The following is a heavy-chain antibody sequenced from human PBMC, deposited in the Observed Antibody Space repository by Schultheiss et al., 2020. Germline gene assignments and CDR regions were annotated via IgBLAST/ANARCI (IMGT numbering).Heavy chain of an antibody. Sequence: GGSLRLSCAASGFTFSSYAMHWVRQAPGKGLEWVAVISYDGSNKYYADSVKGRFTISRDNSKNTLYLQMNSLRAEDTAVYYCARDQYYDFWSGYYTGYYYYGMDVWGQGTTVNV. D-gene: IGHD3-3*01. CDR2: ISYDGSNK. CDR3: ARDQYYDFWSGYYTGYYYYGMDV. J-gene: IGHJ6*02. CDR1: GFTFSSYA. V-gene: IGHV3-30-3*01.